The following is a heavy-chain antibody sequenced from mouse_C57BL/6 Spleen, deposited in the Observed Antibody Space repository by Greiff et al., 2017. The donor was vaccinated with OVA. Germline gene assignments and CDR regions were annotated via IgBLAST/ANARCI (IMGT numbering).Heavy chain of an antibody. D-gene: IGHD2-4*01. CDR3: ARLYYDYDGGDAMDY. CDR1: GFTFSSYT. CDR2: ISGGGGNT. Sequence: EVKLMESGGGLVKPGGSLNLSCAASGFTFSSYTMSWVRQTPEKRLEWVATISGGGGNTYYPDSVKGRFTISRDNAKNTLYLQMSSLRSEDTALYYCARLYYDYDGGDAMDYWGQGTSVTVSS. V-gene: IGHV5-9*01. J-gene: IGHJ4*01.